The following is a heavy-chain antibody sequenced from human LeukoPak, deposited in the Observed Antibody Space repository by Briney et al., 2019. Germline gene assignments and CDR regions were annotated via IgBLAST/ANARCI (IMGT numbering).Heavy chain of an antibody. Sequence: APVKVSCKASGYTFTSYYMHWVRQAPGQGLEWMGIINPSGGSTSYAQKFQGRVTMTRDMSTSTVYMELSSLRSEDTAVYYCARDSHYSSSWIYYYYYMDVWGKGTTVTVSS. D-gene: IGHD6-13*01. J-gene: IGHJ6*03. CDR1: GYTFTSYY. CDR2: INPSGGST. V-gene: IGHV1-46*01. CDR3: ARDSHYSSSWIYYYYYMDV.